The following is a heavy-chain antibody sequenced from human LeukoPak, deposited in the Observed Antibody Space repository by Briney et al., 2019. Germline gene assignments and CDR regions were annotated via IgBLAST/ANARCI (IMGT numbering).Heavy chain of an antibody. V-gene: IGHV4-59*12. J-gene: IGHJ3*02. CDR2: IYYSGST. D-gene: IGHD4-23*01. Sequence: SGTLSLTCTVSGRSISSYYWSWIRQPPGKGLEWIGYIYYSGSTNYNPSLKSRVTISVDTSKNQFSLKLSSVTAADTSVYYCARNLSRMTTVVTDAFDIWGQGTMVTVSS. CDR3: ARNLSRMTTVVTDAFDI. CDR1: GRSISSYY.